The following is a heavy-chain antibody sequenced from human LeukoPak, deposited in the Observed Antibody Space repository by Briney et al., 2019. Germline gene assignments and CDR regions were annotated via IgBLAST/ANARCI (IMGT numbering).Heavy chain of an antibody. CDR1: GFTFSSHW. CDR2: IKKDGSEK. J-gene: IGHJ6*03. CDR3: ARADMNMDV. V-gene: IGHV3-7*01. Sequence: GGSLRLSCAASGFTFSSHWMSWVRQAPGKGLEWVANIKKDGSEKYYVDAVKGRFTISRDNAKTSLYLQMNSLRAEDTAVYYCARADMNMDVWGKGTTVTISS.